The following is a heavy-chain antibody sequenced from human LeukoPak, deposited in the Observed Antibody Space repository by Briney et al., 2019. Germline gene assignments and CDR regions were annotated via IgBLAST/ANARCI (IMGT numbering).Heavy chain of an antibody. V-gene: IGHV4-59*01. CDR1: GGSLNYYY. Sequence: SETLSLTCTVSGGSLNYYYWTWIRQSPGKGLEWIGYVYYKGTTGYNPSLKSRVTISLDTSKNHFSLNLTSVTAADTAVYYCARVVFGYRSGWEPQYFDFRGQGRLVTVSS. CDR3: ARVVFGYRSGWEPQYFDF. D-gene: IGHD6-19*01. CDR2: VYYKGTT. J-gene: IGHJ4*02.